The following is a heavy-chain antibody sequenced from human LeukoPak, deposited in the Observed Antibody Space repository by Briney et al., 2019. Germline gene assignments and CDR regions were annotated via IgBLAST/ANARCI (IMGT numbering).Heavy chain of an antibody. CDR2: ISYDGSNK. V-gene: IGHV3-30-3*01. CDR1: GFTFSSYA. Sequence: PGRSLRLSCAASGFTFSSYAMHWVRQAPGKGLEWVAVISYDGSNKYYADSVKGRFTISRDNSKNTLYLQMNSLRAEDTAVYYCARDLWITGIPPESDYWGQGTLVTVSS. CDR3: ARDLWITGIPPESDY. D-gene: IGHD1-20*01. J-gene: IGHJ4*02.